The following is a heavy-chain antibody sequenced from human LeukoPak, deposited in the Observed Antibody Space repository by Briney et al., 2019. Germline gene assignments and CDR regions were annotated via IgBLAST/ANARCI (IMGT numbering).Heavy chain of an antibody. V-gene: IGHV4-59*01. CDR1: GASFSTNY. J-gene: IGHJ6*03. CDR2: VFDSGST. CDR3: ARLYQQSKWKYYYCYMDV. D-gene: IGHD1-1*01. Sequence: SETLSLTCSVSGASFSTNYWSWIRQPPGRGLEWIGYVFDSGSTNYNPSLKSRVTISVDTSTKQFSLRLSSVTAADTAVYYCARLYQQSKWKYYYCYMDVWGKGTAVTVSS.